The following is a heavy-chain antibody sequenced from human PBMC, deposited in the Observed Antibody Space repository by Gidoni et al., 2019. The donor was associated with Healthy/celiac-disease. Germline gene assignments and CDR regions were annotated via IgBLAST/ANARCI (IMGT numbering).Heavy chain of an antibody. J-gene: IGHJ4*02. CDR3: ARDNTAMATFDY. V-gene: IGHV4-34*01. Sequence: QVQLQQWGAGLLKPSETLSLTCAVYGGSFSGSYWSWIRQPPGKGLEWIGEINHSGSTNYNPSLKSRVTISVDTSKNQFSLKLSSVTAADTAVYYCARDNTAMATFDYWGQGTLVTVSS. CDR2: INHSGST. CDR1: GGSFSGSY. D-gene: IGHD5-18*01.